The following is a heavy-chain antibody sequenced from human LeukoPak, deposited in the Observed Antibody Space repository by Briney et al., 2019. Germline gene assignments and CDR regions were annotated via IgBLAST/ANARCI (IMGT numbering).Heavy chain of an antibody. CDR1: GFTFSSYG. J-gene: IGHJ4*02. Sequence: GRSPRLSCAASGFTFSSYGMHWVRQAPGKGLEWVAVIWYDGSNKYYADSVKGRFTISRDNSKNTLYLQMNSLRAEDTAVYYYARDRGYYDSSGYYQYWGQGTLVTVSS. CDR2: IWYDGSNK. V-gene: IGHV3-33*01. CDR3: ARDRGYYDSSGYYQY. D-gene: IGHD3-22*01.